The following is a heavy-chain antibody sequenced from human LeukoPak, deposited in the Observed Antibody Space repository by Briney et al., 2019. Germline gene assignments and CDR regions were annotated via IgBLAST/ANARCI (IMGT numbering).Heavy chain of an antibody. CDR3: ANPYYYDSSGSSPLGD. V-gene: IGHV3-23*01. CDR2: ISGSGGST. D-gene: IGHD3-22*01. J-gene: IGHJ4*02. CDR1: GFTFSSYA. Sequence: TGGSLRLSCAASGFTFSSYAMSWVRQAPGKGLEWVSAISGSGGSTYYADSVKGRFTISRDNSKNTLYLQMNSLRAEDTAVYYCANPYYYDSSGSSPLGDWGQGTLVTVSS.